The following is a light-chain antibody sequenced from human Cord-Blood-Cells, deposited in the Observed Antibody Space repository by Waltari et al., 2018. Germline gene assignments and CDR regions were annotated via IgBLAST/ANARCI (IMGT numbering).Light chain of an antibody. Sequence: QSALTQPSSVSWSPGQSITTSCTGTRSGVGSYNPLSWYPPHPGNAPKRMLYEGSKRPSGVSNRFSGSKSGNTASMTISGLQAEDEADYYCCSYAGSWVFGGGTKLTVL. J-gene: IGLJ3*02. CDR3: CSYAGSWV. V-gene: IGLV2-23*01. CDR1: RSGVGSYNP. CDR2: EGS.